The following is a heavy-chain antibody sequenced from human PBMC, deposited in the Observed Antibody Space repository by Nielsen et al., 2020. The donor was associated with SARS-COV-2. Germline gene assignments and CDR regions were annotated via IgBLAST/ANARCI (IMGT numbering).Heavy chain of an antibody. J-gene: IGHJ5*02. D-gene: IGHD3-16*01. Sequence: GGSLRLSCAASGFTFDDYGMSWVRQAPGKGLEWVSGINWNGGSTGYADSVKGRFTISRDNAKNSLYLQMNSPRAEDTALYHCARDLRTMITFGGAGIFNWFDPWGQGTLVTVSS. CDR3: ARDLRTMITFGGAGIFNWFDP. CDR2: INWNGGST. V-gene: IGHV3-20*01. CDR1: GFTFDDYG.